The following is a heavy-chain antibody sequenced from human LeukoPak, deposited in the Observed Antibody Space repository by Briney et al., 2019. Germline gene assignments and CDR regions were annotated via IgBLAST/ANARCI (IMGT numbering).Heavy chain of an antibody. Sequence: GGSLRLSCAASGFTFSSYAMHWVRQAPGKGLEWVAVISYDGSNKYYADSVKGRFTISRDNSKNTLHLQMNSLRGEDTAVNYCARRVRGVNDAFDIWGQGTMVTVSS. V-gene: IGHV3-30*04. CDR3: ARRVRGVNDAFDI. D-gene: IGHD3-10*01. J-gene: IGHJ3*02. CDR2: ISYDGSNK. CDR1: GFTFSSYA.